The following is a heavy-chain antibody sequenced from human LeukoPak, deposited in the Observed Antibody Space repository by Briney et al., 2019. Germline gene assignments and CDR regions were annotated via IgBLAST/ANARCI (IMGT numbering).Heavy chain of an antibody. V-gene: IGHV1-69*04. Sequence: GASVKVSCKASGGTFSSYAISWVRQAPGQGLEWMGRIIPILGIANYAQKFQGRVTVTADKSTSTAYMELSSLRSEDTAVYYCAREVGPVAAGTGSGYWGQGTLVTVSS. CDR1: GGTFSSYA. J-gene: IGHJ4*02. CDR3: AREVGPVAAGTGSGY. CDR2: IIPILGIA. D-gene: IGHD6-13*01.